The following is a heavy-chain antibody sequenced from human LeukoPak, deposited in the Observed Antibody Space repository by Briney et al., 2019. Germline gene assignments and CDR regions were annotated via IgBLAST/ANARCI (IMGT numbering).Heavy chain of an antibody. Sequence: SETLSLTCTVSVVSISSYYWSWIRQPPGKGLEWIGYIFYSGNTIYNPSLRSRVTISADTSKNHFSLRLRSVTAADTAVYYCARLAAISGSDYPDDWGQGTLVTVSS. CDR3: ARLAAISGSDYPDD. V-gene: IGHV4-59*08. D-gene: IGHD1-26*01. CDR1: VVSISSYY. J-gene: IGHJ4*02. CDR2: IFYSGNT.